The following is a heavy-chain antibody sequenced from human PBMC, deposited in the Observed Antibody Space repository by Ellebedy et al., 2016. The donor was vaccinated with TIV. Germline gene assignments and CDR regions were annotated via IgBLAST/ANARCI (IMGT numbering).Heavy chain of an antibody. CDR1: GFTFSSYS. D-gene: IGHD1-26*01. Sequence: GESLKISXAASGFTFSSYSMNWVRLAPGKGLEWVSSISSSSSYIYYADSVKGRFTISRDNAKNSLYLQMNSLRAEDTAVYYCAKGPTTRYYYMDVWGKGTTVTVSS. CDR3: AKGPTTRYYYMDV. J-gene: IGHJ6*03. V-gene: IGHV3-21*04. CDR2: ISSSSSYI.